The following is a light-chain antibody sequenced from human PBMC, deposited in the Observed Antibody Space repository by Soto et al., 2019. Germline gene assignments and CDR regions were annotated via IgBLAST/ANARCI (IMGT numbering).Light chain of an antibody. CDR3: QGLSTYPRT. J-gene: IGKJ1*01. CDR1: QSISSY. V-gene: IGKV1-9*01. CDR2: AAS. Sequence: DIQMTQSPSSLSASVGDRVXXTCRASQSISSYLHWYQQKPVKANQLMIYAASSLQSGVTSRFSGSGSGTESTLTISSLQPEDFATYYCQGLSTYPRTFGQGTKVDIK.